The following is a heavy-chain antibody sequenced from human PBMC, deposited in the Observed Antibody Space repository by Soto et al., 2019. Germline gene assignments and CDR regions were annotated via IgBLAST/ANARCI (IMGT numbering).Heavy chain of an antibody. J-gene: IGHJ6*03. Sequence: ASVKVSCKASGYTFTSYDINWVRQATGQGLEWMGWMNPNSGNTGYAQKFQGRVTMTRNTSISTAYMELSSLRSEDTAVYYCARGPYSSSSRPLGYMDVWGKGTKVTVSS. V-gene: IGHV1-8*01. D-gene: IGHD6-6*01. CDR3: ARGPYSSSSRPLGYMDV. CDR1: GYTFTSYD. CDR2: MNPNSGNT.